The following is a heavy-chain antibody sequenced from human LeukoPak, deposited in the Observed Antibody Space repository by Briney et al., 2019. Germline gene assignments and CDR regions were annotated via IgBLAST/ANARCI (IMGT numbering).Heavy chain of an antibody. CDR1: GFTFGSYD. J-gene: IGHJ4*02. Sequence: QTGGSLRLSCAASGFTFGSYDMHWVRQAPGKGLEWVAVIWYDGSNKYYADSVKGRFTISRDISKNTLYVQMNSLRAEDTAVYYCARHKDWTFDYWGQGTLVTVSS. CDR3: ARHKDWTFDY. CDR2: IWYDGSNK. V-gene: IGHV3-33*01. D-gene: IGHD3/OR15-3a*01.